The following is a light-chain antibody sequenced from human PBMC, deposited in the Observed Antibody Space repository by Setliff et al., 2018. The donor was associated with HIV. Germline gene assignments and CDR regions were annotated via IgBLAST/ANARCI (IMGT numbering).Light chain of an antibody. Sequence: QSALTQPASVSGSPGQSITISCTGSATDVGNYESVSWYQQSPGTAPKLMISDVTTRPSGVPDRFSGSKSGNTASLTISRLRAEDEADYYCSSYTSANTWVFGTGTKVTVL. CDR3: SSYTSANTWV. CDR1: ATDVGNYES. V-gene: IGLV2-18*02. CDR2: DVT. J-gene: IGLJ1*01.